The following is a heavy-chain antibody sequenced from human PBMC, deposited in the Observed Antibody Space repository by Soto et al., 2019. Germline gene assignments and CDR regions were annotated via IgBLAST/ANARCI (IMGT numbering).Heavy chain of an antibody. CDR3: ARGISLIVEVQRDPPDKYYFVS. J-gene: IGHJ4*01. CDR2: INHSGST. D-gene: IGHD2-15*01. V-gene: IGHV4-34*01. Sequence: SETLSLTCAVYGGSFSGYCWTWIRQSPGKGLEWIGEINHSGSTNSNPSLKSRVAISVDTSKNQISLKLRSVTAADTAVYYCARGISLIVEVQRDPPDKYYFVSWGHVTLVAVSS. CDR1: GGSFSGYC.